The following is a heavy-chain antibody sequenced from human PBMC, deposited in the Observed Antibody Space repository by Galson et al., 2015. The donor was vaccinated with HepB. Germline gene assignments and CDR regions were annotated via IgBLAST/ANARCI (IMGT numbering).Heavy chain of an antibody. CDR1: GGSISSYY. CDR2: IYYSGST. Sequence: SETLSLTCTVSGGSISSYYWSWIRQPPGKGLEWIGYIYYSGSTNYNPSLKSRVTISVDTSKNQFSLKLSSVTAADTAVYYCARDRDGYNRFDYWGQGTLVTVSS. CDR3: ARDRDGYNRFDY. D-gene: IGHD5-24*01. J-gene: IGHJ4*02. V-gene: IGHV4-59*01.